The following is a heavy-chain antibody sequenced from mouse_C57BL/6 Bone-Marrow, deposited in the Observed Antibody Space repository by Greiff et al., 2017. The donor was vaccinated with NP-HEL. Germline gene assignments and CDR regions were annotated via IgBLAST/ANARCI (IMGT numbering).Heavy chain of an antibody. J-gene: IGHJ4*01. Sequence: ESGPGLVKPSQSLSLTCSVTGYSITSGYYWNWIRQFPGNKLEWMGYISYDGSNNYNPSLKNRISITRDTSKNQFFLKLNSVTTEDTATYYCAREWLLRYAMDYWGQGTSVTVSS. CDR1: GYSITSGYY. V-gene: IGHV3-6*01. D-gene: IGHD2-3*01. CDR3: AREWLLRYAMDY. CDR2: ISYDGSN.